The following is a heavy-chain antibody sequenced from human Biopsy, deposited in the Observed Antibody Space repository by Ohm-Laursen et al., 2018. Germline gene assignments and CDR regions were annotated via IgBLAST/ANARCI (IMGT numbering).Heavy chain of an antibody. CDR3: ATDADGYYTEFDF. Sequence: SVKVSCKVSGGTFTNYAISWVRQAPGQGLEWMGWSSGYNGKTNYAQKFQGRLIMTTDTSTSTAYMDLRSLISDDTAAYYCATDADGYYTEFDFWGQGTLITVSS. CDR1: GGTFTNYA. CDR2: SSGYNGKT. V-gene: IGHV1-18*01. D-gene: IGHD5-24*01. J-gene: IGHJ4*02.